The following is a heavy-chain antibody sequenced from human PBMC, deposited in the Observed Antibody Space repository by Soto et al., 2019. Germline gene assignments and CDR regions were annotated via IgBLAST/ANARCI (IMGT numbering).Heavy chain of an antibody. J-gene: IGHJ4*02. V-gene: IGHV3-30-3*01. Sequence: PGGSLRLSCAASGFTFSSYAMHWVRQAPGKGLEWVAVISYDGSNKYYADSVKGRFTISRDNSKNTLYLQMNSLRAEDTAVYYCARDTDREMATIVDYWGQGTXVTVSS. CDR1: GFTFSSYA. CDR2: ISYDGSNK. D-gene: IGHD5-12*01. CDR3: ARDTDREMATIVDY.